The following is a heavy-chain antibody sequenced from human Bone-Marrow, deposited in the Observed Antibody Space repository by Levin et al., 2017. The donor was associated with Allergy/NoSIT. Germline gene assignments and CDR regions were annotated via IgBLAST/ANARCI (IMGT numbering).Heavy chain of an antibody. CDR3: ARDEGIATGGFDN. CDR1: GDSLREYY. D-gene: IGHD6-13*01. Sequence: PSETLSLTCTVTGDSLREYYWSWIRQPPGKGLEWIGYIYHSGNTNTNPSLKSRVTISMDTSKNQFSLKLRSVTAADTAVYYCARDEGIATGGFDNWGQGTLVTVSS. V-gene: IGHV4-59*01. CDR2: IYHSGNT. J-gene: IGHJ4*02.